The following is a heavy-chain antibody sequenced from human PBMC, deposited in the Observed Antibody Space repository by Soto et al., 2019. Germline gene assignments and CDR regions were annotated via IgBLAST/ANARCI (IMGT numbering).Heavy chain of an antibody. J-gene: IGHJ4*02. CDR1: GGTFSSYT. CDR2: IIPYNGIT. Sequence: SVKVSCKASGGTFSSYTISWVRQAPGQGLEWMGRIIPYNGITNYAQKFQGRVTITTDTSTSTAYMELSSLRSDDTAVYYCARVPLMVYARALGYWGQGTLVTVSS. CDR3: ARVPLMVYARALGY. D-gene: IGHD2-8*01. V-gene: IGHV1-69*02.